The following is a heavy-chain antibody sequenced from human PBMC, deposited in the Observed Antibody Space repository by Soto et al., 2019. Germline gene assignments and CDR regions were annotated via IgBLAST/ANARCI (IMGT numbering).Heavy chain of an antibody. D-gene: IGHD3-10*02. CDR1: GGTFTSYA. CDR3: ARDQGLFVHTGMVIDFFGMEV. Sequence: QVHLVQSGAEVRKPGSSVKVACTTSGGTFTSYAITWVRQAPGQRLQWMGGIIPGFDTTVHAQKFHGRLTITADEATDSAYMELRSLRSDDTAVYYCARDQGLFVHTGMVIDFFGMEVWGPGTTVTVSS. CDR2: IIPGFDTT. J-gene: IGHJ6*02. V-gene: IGHV1-69*01.